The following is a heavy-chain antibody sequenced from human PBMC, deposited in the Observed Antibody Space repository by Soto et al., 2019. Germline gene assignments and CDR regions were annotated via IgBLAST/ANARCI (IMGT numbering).Heavy chain of an antibody. CDR1: GGSISSSSYY. J-gene: IGHJ6*02. D-gene: IGHD2-15*01. Sequence: PSETLSLTCTVSGGSISSSSYYWGWIRQPPGKGLEWIGSIYYSGSTYYNPSLKSRVTISVDTSKNHFSLKLSSVTAADTAVYYCARVSVVAAAPYYYYGMDVWGQGTTVTVSS. V-gene: IGHV4-39*07. CDR3: ARVSVVAAAPYYYYGMDV. CDR2: IYYSGST.